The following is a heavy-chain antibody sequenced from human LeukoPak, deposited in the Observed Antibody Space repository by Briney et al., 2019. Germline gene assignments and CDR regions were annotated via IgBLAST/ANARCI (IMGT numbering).Heavy chain of an antibody. CDR2: HNQNP. J-gene: IGHJ4*02. D-gene: IGHD3-9*01. CDR1: GASVSSGDYH. V-gene: IGHV4-61*08. Sequence: KTSETLSLTCTVSGASVSSGDYHWSWVRQAPGKGLEWIGHNQNPSYNPSLKSRVVISIHTSRNQFPLTLNTVTAADTATYFCVTYFVNGGGRGHWGPGALVTVSS. CDR3: VTYFVNGGGRGH.